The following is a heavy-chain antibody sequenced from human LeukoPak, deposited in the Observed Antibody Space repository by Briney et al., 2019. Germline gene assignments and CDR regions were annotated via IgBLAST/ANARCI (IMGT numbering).Heavy chain of an antibody. CDR3: TRDLGVAVAGRFDY. CDR2: IRSKAYGGTT. D-gene: IGHD6-19*01. CDR1: GFTFGDYA. Sequence: PGGSLRLSCTASGFTFGDYAMSWARQAPGKGLEWVGFIRSKAYGGTTEYAASVKGRFTISRDDSKSIAYLQMNSLKTEDTAVYYCTRDLGVAVAGRFDYWGQGTLVTVSS. J-gene: IGHJ4*02. V-gene: IGHV3-49*04.